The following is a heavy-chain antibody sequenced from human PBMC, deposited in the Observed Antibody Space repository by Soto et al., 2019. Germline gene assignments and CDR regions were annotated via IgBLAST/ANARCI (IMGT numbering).Heavy chain of an antibody. CDR1: GYSFTSYW. Sequence: GESLKISCKGSGYSFTSYWISWVRQMPGKGLEWMGRIDPSDSYTNYSPSFQGHVTISADKSISTAYLQWSSLKASDTAMYYCARSPLAAAGTSPDYYYCGMDVWGQGTTVTVSS. V-gene: IGHV5-10-1*01. D-gene: IGHD6-13*01. J-gene: IGHJ6*02. CDR2: IDPSDSYT. CDR3: ARSPLAAAGTSPDYYYCGMDV.